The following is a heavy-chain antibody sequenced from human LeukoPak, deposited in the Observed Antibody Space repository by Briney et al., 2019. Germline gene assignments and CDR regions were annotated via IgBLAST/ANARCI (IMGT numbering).Heavy chain of an antibody. CDR2: ISGSGGST. CDR3: AKDPGGIAVAGRPY. Sequence: GGSLRLSCAASGFTFSIYAMSWVRQAQGKGLEWVSAISGSGGSTYYADSVKGLFTISRDNSKNTLYLQMNSLRAEDTAVYYCAKDPGGIAVAGRPYWGQGTLVTVSS. D-gene: IGHD6-19*01. CDR1: GFTFSIYA. J-gene: IGHJ4*02. V-gene: IGHV3-23*01.